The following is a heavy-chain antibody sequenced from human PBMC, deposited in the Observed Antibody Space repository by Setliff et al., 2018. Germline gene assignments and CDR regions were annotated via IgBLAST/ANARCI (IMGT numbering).Heavy chain of an antibody. CDR3: ARAGWGQQLLYYFDY. V-gene: IGHV1-18*01. J-gene: IGHJ4*02. CDR1: GYTSTNYG. D-gene: IGHD3-16*01. Sequence: ASVKVSCKTSGYTSTNYGITWVRQAPGQGLEWLGWISGYNGNTNYAQKVQDRVTMTTDTSTSTAYMELRSLRFDDTAVYYCARAGWGQQLLYYFDYWGQGTLVTVSS. CDR2: ISGYNGNT.